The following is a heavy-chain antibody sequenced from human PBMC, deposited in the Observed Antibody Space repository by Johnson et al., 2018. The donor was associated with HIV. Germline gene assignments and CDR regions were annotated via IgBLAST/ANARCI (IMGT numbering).Heavy chain of an antibody. D-gene: IGHD6-19*01. J-gene: IGHJ3*02. CDR3: ARAGSTSGWFDAFDI. Sequence: QVQLVESGGGVVQPGRSLRLSCAASGFIFSSYGMHWVRQAPGKGLEWVAIISYDGSNKYYADSVKGRFTISRDSSKNTLYLQMNSLRTEDTAAYYCARAGSTSGWFDAFDIWGQGTMVTVSS. CDR1: GFIFSSYG. V-gene: IGHV3-30*19. CDR2: ISYDGSNK.